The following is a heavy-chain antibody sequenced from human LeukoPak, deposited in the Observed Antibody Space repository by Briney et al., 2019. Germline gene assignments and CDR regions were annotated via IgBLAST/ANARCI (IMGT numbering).Heavy chain of an antibody. Sequence: SETLSLTCTVSGGSTSSGGYYWSWIRQPPGKGLEWIGYIYYSGSTNYNPSLKSRVTISVDTSKNQFSLKLSSVTAADTAVYYCARLIVVVTSNWFDPWGQGTLVTVSS. CDR1: GGSTSSGGYY. CDR2: IYYSGST. J-gene: IGHJ5*02. D-gene: IGHD3-22*01. V-gene: IGHV4-61*08. CDR3: ARLIVVVTSNWFDP.